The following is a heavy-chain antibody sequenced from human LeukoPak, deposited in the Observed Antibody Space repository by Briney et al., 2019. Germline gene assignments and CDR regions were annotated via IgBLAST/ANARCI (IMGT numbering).Heavy chain of an antibody. V-gene: IGHV3-74*01. CDR1: AFTFSTYW. J-gene: IGHJ1*01. CDR2: IKSDGST. Sequence: GGTLRFSSAASAFTFSTYWMHWVRQAPGKGLVWVSRIKSDGSTNYADSVKGQFTISRDNAKNTVSLQMNSLRPEDTGVYYCARAPSEIGGYYPEYFRHWGQGTLVTVSS. D-gene: IGHD3-22*01. CDR3: ARAPSEIGGYYPEYFRH.